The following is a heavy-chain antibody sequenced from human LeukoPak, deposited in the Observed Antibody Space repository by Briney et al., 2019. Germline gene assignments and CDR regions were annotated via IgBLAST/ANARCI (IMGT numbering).Heavy chain of an antibody. V-gene: IGHV3-48*03. D-gene: IGHD3-10*01. J-gene: IGHJ4*02. CDR2: ISSSGSTI. CDR3: ARGRRWFGELLLDY. Sequence: GGSLRLSCAASGFTFSSYEMNWVRQAPGKGLEWVSYISSSGSTIYYADSVKGRFTISRDNAKNSLYLQVNSLRAEDTAVYYCARGRRWFGELLLDYWGQGTLVTVSS. CDR1: GFTFSSYE.